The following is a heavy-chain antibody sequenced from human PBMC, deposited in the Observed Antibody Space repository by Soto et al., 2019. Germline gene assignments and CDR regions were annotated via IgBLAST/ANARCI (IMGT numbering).Heavy chain of an antibody. Sequence: EVQLVDSGGGLIQPGGSLRLSCAVSGLSVSSNYMSWVRQAPGKGLEWVSLIYSDGSTHYADSVKGRFTISRDNSKNTFYLQMNSLSAEDTALYYCARVIPTLVRGVIREFDYWGQGTLVTVSS. V-gene: IGHV3-53*01. CDR1: GLSVSSNY. J-gene: IGHJ4*02. CDR3: ARVIPTLVRGVIREFDY. D-gene: IGHD3-10*01. CDR2: IYSDGST.